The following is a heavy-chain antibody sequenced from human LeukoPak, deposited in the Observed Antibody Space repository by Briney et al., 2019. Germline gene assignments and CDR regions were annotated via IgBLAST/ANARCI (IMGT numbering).Heavy chain of an antibody. Sequence: GGSLRLSCTASGFTFGDYALSWVRQAPGKGLEWVANIKTDGSEKYYVDPVKGRFTISRDNAKNSLYLQMNSLRAEDTAVYYCARDYTGYFPWGQGTLVIVSS. V-gene: IGHV3-7*03. J-gene: IGHJ5*02. CDR3: ARDYTGYFP. CDR1: GFTFGDYA. D-gene: IGHD3-9*01. CDR2: IKTDGSEK.